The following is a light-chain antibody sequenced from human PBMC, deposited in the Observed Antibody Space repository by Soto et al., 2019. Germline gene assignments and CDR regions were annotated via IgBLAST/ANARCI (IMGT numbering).Light chain of an antibody. CDR2: AAS. J-gene: IGKJ2*01. Sequence: DVQLTQSPSSLAASLRDRVTITCRASQAISTHLTWYQHKPGKAPKLLIYAASTLHTGVPARFSGSGSGTDFTLTINRLQPEDFATYYCQQSLTIPYTFGQGTKLEIK. CDR1: QAISTH. V-gene: IGKV1-39*01. CDR3: QQSLTIPYT.